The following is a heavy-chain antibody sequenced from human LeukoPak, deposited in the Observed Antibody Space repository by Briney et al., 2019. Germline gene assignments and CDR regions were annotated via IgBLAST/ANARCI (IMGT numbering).Heavy chain of an antibody. CDR1: GGSISSYY. CDR3: AKQYYYGSGSSSWFDP. D-gene: IGHD3-10*01. V-gene: IGHV4-4*07. Sequence: PSETLSLTCTVSGGSISSYYWSWIRQPAGKGLEWIGRIYTSGSTNYNPSLKSRVTMSVDTSKNQFSLKLSSVTAADTAVYYCAKQYYYGSGSSSWFDPWGQGTLSPSPQ. J-gene: IGHJ5*02. CDR2: IYTSGST.